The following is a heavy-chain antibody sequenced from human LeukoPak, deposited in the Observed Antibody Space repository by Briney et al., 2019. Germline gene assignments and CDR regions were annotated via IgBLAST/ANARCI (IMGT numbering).Heavy chain of an antibody. CDR3: AREEEMATIAAAFDI. Sequence: GGSLRLSCAASGFTFDDYGMSWVRQAPGKGLEWVSGINWNGGSTGYADSVKGRFTISRDNAKNSLYLQMNSLRAEDTAVYYCAREEEMATIAAAFDIWGQGTMVTVSS. D-gene: IGHD5-24*01. J-gene: IGHJ3*02. CDR2: INWNGGST. CDR1: GFTFDDYG. V-gene: IGHV3-20*04.